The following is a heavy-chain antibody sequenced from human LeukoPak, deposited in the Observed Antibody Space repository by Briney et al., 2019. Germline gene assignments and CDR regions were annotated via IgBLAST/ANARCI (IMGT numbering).Heavy chain of an antibody. J-gene: IGHJ4*02. CDR3: ARGTMVRGVTYYFDY. CDR2: IYTSGST. Sequence: SQTLSLTCTVSGGSISSGSYYWSWIRQPAGKGLEWIGRIYTSGSTNYNPSLKSRVTISVDTSKNQFSLKLSSVTAADTAVYYCARGTMVRGVTYYFDYWGQGTLVTVSS. V-gene: IGHV4-61*02. CDR1: GGSISSGSYY. D-gene: IGHD3-10*01.